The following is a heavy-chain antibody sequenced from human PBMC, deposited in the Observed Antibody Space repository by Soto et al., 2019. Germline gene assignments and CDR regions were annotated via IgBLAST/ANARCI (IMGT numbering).Heavy chain of an antibody. J-gene: IGHJ4*02. CDR2: IYWHDDK. D-gene: IGHD1-7*01. CDR3: ARAYNWNYV. Sequence: XGPTMMNPTQTLMLTCSFSVFSLDTIGVGVGWIRQAPGKGLEWVASIYWHDDKRYSPSLEDRLTISKDTSKNQVVLTMTNMDPVDTANYYCARAYNWNYVWGQGILVTVSS. CDR1: VFSLDTIGVG. V-gene: IGHV2-5*01.